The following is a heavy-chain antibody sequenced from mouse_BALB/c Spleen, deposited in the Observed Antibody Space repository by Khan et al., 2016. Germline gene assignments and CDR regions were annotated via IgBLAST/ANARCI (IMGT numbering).Heavy chain of an antibody. CDR2: ISYDGSN. V-gene: IGHV3-6*02. D-gene: IGHD2-1*01. J-gene: IGHJ3*01. CDR1: GYSITSGYY. Sequence: EVQLQESGPGLVKPSQSLSLTCSVTGYSITSGYYWNWIRQFPGNKLEWMGYISYDGSNNYNPSLKNRISITRDTSKNQFFLKLNSVTTEDTAIYYGARDGNYWFAYWGQGTLVTVSA. CDR3: ARDGNYWFAY.